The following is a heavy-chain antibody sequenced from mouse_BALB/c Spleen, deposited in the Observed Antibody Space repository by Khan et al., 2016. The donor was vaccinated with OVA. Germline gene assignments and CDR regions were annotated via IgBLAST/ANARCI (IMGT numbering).Heavy chain of an antibody. D-gene: IGHD1-1*01. Sequence: VRLQPSGAELMKPGASVKLSCQAPGYTFSRYWIEWVKQRPGHGLEWIGEILPGSGRNNYNEKFKGKATFTADTYSNTAYMQLSNLRSDDSAVDYWARGNYYGSSSWFGYGGQGTRVTVAA. V-gene: IGHV1-9*01. CDR2: ILPGSGRN. J-gene: IGHJ3*01. CDR3: ARGNYYGSSSWFGY. CDR1: GYTFSRYW.